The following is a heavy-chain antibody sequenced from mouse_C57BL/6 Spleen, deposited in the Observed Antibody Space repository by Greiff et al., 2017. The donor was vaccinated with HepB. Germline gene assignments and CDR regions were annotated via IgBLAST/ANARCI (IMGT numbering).Heavy chain of an antibody. V-gene: IGHV1-4*01. CDR3: ARGWGRNYFDD. J-gene: IGHJ2*01. Sequence: VQLVESGAELARPGASVKMSCKASGYTFTSYTMHWVKQRPGQGLEWIGYINPSSGYTKYNQKFKDKATLTADKSSSTAYMQLSSLTSEDSAVYYCARGWGRNYFDDWGQGTTLTVSS. D-gene: IGHD2-3*01. CDR2: INPSSGYT. CDR1: GYTFTSYT.